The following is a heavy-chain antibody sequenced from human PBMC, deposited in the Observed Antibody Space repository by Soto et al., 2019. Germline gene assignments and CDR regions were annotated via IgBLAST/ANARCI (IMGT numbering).Heavy chain of an antibody. V-gene: IGHV3-30*18. Sequence: PGGSLRLSCAASGFTFSSYGMHWVRQAPGKGLEWVAVISYDGSNKYYADSVKGRFTISRDNSKNTLYLQMNGLRAEDTAVYYCAKDLNYYDSSGYGYGMDVWGQGTTVTVSS. D-gene: IGHD3-22*01. CDR2: ISYDGSNK. J-gene: IGHJ6*02. CDR1: GFTFSSYG. CDR3: AKDLNYYDSSGYGYGMDV.